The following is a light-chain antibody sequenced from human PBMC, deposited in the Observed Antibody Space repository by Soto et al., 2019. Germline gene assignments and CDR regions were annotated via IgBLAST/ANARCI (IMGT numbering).Light chain of an antibody. CDR1: QSISSY. V-gene: IGKV1-39*01. CDR2: SAS. J-gene: IGKJ5*01. CDR3: XQXGXSXXT. Sequence: DIQMTQSPSSLSASVGDRVTITCRASQSISSYLNWYRQKPGKVPKLLIYSASNLQSGVPSRFSGSGSGTDFTLTISRLEPEDFAVXXXXQXGXSXXTXGQGTXLEI.